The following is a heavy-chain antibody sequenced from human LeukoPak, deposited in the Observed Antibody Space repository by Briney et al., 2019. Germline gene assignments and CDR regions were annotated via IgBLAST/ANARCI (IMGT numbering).Heavy chain of an antibody. V-gene: IGHV3-7*01. J-gene: IGHJ5*02. Sequence: GGSLRLSCAAAGFTFSNFWMSWVRQAPGKGLEWVANIKQDGSEKYYVDSVKGRFTISRDNTNNKLYLQMFSLRDEETAMYYCARHRGFPTNAKKLIYHWGQGTLVTGSS. CDR1: GFTFSNFW. CDR2: IKQDGSEK. CDR3: ARHRGFPTNAKKLIYH. D-gene: IGHD3/OR15-3a*01.